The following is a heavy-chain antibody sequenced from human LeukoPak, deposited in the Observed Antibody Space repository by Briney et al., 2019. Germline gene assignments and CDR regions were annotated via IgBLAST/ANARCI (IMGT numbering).Heavy chain of an antibody. V-gene: IGHV1-2*06. CDR3: ARSTGHYFDY. Sequence: GASVKVSCKASGYTFTDYYMHWVRQAPGQGLEWMGRINPNSGGTNYAQKFQGRVTMTRDTSISTAYMDLSSLRSGDTAVYYCARSTGHYFDYWGQGILVTVSS. J-gene: IGHJ4*02. D-gene: IGHD2-8*02. CDR1: GYTFTDYY. CDR2: INPNSGGT.